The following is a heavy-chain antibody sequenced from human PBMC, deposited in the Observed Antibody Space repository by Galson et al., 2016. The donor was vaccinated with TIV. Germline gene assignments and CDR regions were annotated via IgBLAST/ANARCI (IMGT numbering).Heavy chain of an antibody. CDR1: GYMFSAHW. CDR3: AKGKEYYEF. CDR2: MNPGDSET. D-gene: IGHD3-16*01. J-gene: IGHJ4*02. V-gene: IGHV5-51*03. Sequence: QSGAEVKKPGESLIISCKASGYMFSAHWFGWVRQMPGKGPEWIGIMNPGDSETRCSPSFEGQVTISADNSISTAYLQWHSLKASDTAVYYCAKGKEYYEFWGQGTLVTVSS.